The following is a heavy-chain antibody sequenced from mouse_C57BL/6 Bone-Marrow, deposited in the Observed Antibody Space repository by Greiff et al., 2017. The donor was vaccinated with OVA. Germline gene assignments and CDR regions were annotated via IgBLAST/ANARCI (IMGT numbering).Heavy chain of an antibody. V-gene: IGHV7-1*01. CDR3: ARDAYDNDGGYAMDY. CDR1: GFTFSDFY. J-gene: IGHJ4*01. Sequence: EVMLVESGGGLVQSGRSLRLSCATSGFTFSDFYMEWVRQAPGKGLEWLAASRNKANDFTTAYSASVKGRFIFSRDTSPSILYRQMNDLRAEETAIYYCARDAYDNDGGYAMDYWGQGTSVTVSS. D-gene: IGHD2-4*01. CDR2: SRNKANDFTT.